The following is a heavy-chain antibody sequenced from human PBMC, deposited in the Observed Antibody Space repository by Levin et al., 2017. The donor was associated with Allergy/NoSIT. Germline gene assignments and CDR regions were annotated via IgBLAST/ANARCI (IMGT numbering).Heavy chain of an antibody. CDR2: INSDGSST. V-gene: IGHV3-74*01. CDR1: GFTFSSYW. D-gene: IGHD1-26*01. J-gene: IGHJ4*02. CDR3: ARGNREWEPTPIDY. Sequence: GGSLRLSCAASGFTFSSYWMHWVRQAPGKGLVWVSRINSDGSSTSYADSVKGRFTISRDNAKNTLYLQMNSLRAEDTAVYYCARGNREWEPTPIDYWGQGTLVTVSS.